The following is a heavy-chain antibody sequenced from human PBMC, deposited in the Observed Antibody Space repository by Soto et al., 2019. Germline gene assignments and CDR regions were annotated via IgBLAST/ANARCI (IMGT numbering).Heavy chain of an antibody. CDR1: GFTFRTNP. CDR2: VSDSGAKT. CDR3: AKDFQFGGSGTGYFDN. J-gene: IGHJ4*02. Sequence: GGSLRLSCVASGFTFRTNPMSWIRQAPGKGLEWVSGVSDSGAKTYYADSVKGRFTVSRDNSKNTLYLEMKSLRAEDTAVYYCAKDFQFGGSGTGYFDNWGQGXLVTVSS. V-gene: IGHV3-23*01. D-gene: IGHD3-10*01.